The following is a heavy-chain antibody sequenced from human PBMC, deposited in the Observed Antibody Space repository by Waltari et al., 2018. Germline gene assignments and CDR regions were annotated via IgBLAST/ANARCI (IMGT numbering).Heavy chain of an antibody. CDR2: IYASGGT. D-gene: IGHD6-19*01. CDR1: GGSISSGGYY. V-gene: IGHV4-61*02. CDR3: ARCSRSGWYESFNP. J-gene: IGHJ5*02. Sequence: QVQLQESGPGLVKPSQTLSLTCTVSGGSISSGGYYWCWILQPAGKGLEWIGRIYASGGTNYNPSLKSRVTISVDTSNNQFSLKLSSVTAADTAVYYCARCSRSGWYESFNPWGQGTLVTVSS.